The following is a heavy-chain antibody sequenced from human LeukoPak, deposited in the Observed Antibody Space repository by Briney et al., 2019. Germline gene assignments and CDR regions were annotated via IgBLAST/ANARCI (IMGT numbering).Heavy chain of an antibody. CDR2: ISGSGGST. J-gene: IGHJ4*02. D-gene: IGHD3-10*01. CDR3: AKGIGRFGEWFDY. Sequence: GGSLRLSCAASGFTFSSYAMSWVRQAPGKGLEWVSAISGSGGSTYYADPVKGRFTISRDNSKNTLYLQMNSLRAEDTAVYYCAKGIGRFGEWFDYWGQGTLVTVSS. V-gene: IGHV3-23*01. CDR1: GFTFSSYA.